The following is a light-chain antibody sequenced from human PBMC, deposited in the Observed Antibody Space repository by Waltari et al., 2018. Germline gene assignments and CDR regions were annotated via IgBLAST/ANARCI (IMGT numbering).Light chain of an antibody. CDR2: QST. Sequence: SYELTQPPSVSVSPGQTASITCSGHKMGDKFPSWYQQKPGQSPVLVIYQSTKRPSGIPERFSGSNSGNSATLTISGTQAMDEADYYCQAWDTITGGVFSGGTKVTVL. V-gene: IGLV3-1*01. J-gene: IGLJ2*01. CDR1: KMGDKF. CDR3: QAWDTITGGV.